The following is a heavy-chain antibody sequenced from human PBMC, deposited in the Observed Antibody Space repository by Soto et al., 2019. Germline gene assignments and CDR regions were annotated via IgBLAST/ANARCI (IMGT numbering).Heavy chain of an antibody. CDR1: GGSISSDNW. Sequence: SETLSLTCAVSGGSISSDNWWSWVRQPPGKGLEWIGEIYHSGSTNYNPSLKSRVTISVDKSKNQLSLKLSSVTAADTAVYYCARRPAAPLYYGMDVWGQGTTVTVSS. CDR3: ARRPAAPLYYGMDV. J-gene: IGHJ6*02. CDR2: IYHSGST. V-gene: IGHV4-4*02. D-gene: IGHD2-2*01.